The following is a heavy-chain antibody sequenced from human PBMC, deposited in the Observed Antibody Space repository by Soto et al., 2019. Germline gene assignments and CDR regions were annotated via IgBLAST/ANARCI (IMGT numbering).Heavy chain of an antibody. J-gene: IGHJ5*02. V-gene: IGHV1-46*03. Sequence: QVRLVQSGAEVKAPGASVKVSCKAPGDTFTSYYMHWVRQAPGHGLEWMGVINPNGGSIRFAQKFQGRVNQNKDRSRRQVFTELRGLTTDAPAVYYLADTSGGVYGIIIDGTNWFAPWGQGTLVTVSS. CDR3: ADTSGGVYGIIIDGTNWFAP. CDR1: GDTFTSYY. CDR2: INPNGGSI. D-gene: IGHD3-16*01.